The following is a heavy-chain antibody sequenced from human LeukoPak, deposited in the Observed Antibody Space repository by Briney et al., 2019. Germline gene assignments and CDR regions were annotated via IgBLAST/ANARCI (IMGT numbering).Heavy chain of an antibody. V-gene: IGHV3-53*01. D-gene: IGHD4-17*01. Sequence: GGSLRLSCAVSGFIVSSNYMSWVRQAPGKGLEWVSVIYSGGSTYYADSVKGRFTISRDNSKNTLYLQMNSLRAEDTAVYYCARGRAYDYGDFDWFDPWGQGTLVTVSS. J-gene: IGHJ5*02. CDR1: GFIVSSNY. CDR2: IYSGGST. CDR3: ARGRAYDYGDFDWFDP.